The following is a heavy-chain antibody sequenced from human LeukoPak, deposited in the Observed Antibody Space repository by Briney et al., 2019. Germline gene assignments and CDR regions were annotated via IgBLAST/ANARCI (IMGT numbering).Heavy chain of an antibody. V-gene: IGHV4-30-4*01. Sequence: SQTLSLTCTVSGGSISSGDYYWSWVRQPPGKGVEWIGYIYYSRTTNYNPSLKSRVTISVDTSKNQCSLKLSSVTAADTAVYYCARGDAFDIWGQGTMVTVSS. CDR3: ARGDAFDI. CDR1: GGSISSGDYY. J-gene: IGHJ3*02. CDR2: IYYSRTT.